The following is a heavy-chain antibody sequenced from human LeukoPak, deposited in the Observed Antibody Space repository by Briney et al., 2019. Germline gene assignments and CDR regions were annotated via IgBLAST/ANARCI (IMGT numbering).Heavy chain of an antibody. CDR2: IIPILGIA. Sequence: SVKVSCKASGGTFSSYAISWLRQAPGQGLEWMGRIIPILGIANYAQKFQGRVTITADKSTSTAYMELSSLRSEDTAVYYCARDRAYYDSSGYLKAFDIWGQGTMVTVSS. J-gene: IGHJ3*02. V-gene: IGHV1-69*04. D-gene: IGHD3-22*01. CDR3: ARDRAYYDSSGYLKAFDI. CDR1: GGTFSSYA.